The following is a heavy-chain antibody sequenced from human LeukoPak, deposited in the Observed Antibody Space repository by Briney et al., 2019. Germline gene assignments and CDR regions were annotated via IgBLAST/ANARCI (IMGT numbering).Heavy chain of an antibody. Sequence: ASVEVSCKASGYTFTGYYMHWVRQAPGQGLEWMGWINPNSGGTNYAQKFQGRVTMTRDTSISTAYMELSRLRSDDTAVYYCARPTDCSSTSCSRYNWFDPWGQGTLVTVSS. CDR2: INPNSGGT. CDR3: ARPTDCSSTSCSRYNWFDP. CDR1: GYTFTGYY. J-gene: IGHJ5*02. V-gene: IGHV1-2*02. D-gene: IGHD2-2*01.